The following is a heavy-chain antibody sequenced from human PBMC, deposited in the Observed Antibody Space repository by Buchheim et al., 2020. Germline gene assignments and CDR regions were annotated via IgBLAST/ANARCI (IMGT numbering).Heavy chain of an antibody. CDR3: ARDHPENYDSSGYRAPYFFDY. D-gene: IGHD3-22*01. Sequence: QVLLVQSGAEVKKPGASVKVSCKASGYTFSSYTISWLRLAPGQGLEWMGWISAYNGHTNYAQKLQDRVTVTADTSTSTAYMELRSLRSDDTAVYYCARDHPENYDSSGYRAPYFFDYWGQGTL. V-gene: IGHV1-18*01. J-gene: IGHJ4*02. CDR2: ISAYNGHT. CDR1: GYTFSSYT.